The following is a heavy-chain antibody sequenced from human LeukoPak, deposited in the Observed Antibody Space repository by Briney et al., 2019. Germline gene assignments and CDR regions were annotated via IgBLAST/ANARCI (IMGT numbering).Heavy chain of an antibody. CDR1: GYSLTIYW. V-gene: IGHV5-51*01. Sequence: GESLKISCLGSGYSLTIYWIAWARQMPGKGLEWMGIIYPGDSDTRYSPSFQGQVTLSGDKSISTAYLQWSSLKASDTAMYYCASPGTKDAFEIWGQGTMVTVSS. D-gene: IGHD3-10*01. J-gene: IGHJ3*02. CDR3: ASPGTKDAFEI. CDR2: IYPGDSDT.